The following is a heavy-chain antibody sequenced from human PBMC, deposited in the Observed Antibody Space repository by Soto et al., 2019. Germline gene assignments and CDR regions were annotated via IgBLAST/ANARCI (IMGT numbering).Heavy chain of an antibody. CDR1: GFTFSSYG. CDR3: AKDRLERDYYYGMDV. Sequence: GGSLRLSCAASGFTFSSYGMHWVRQAPGKGLEWVAVISYEGSNKYYADSVKGRFTISRDNSKNTLYLQMNSLRAEDTAVYYCAKDRLERDYYYGMDVWGQGTTVTVSS. V-gene: IGHV3-30*18. D-gene: IGHD1-1*01. CDR2: ISYEGSNK. J-gene: IGHJ6*02.